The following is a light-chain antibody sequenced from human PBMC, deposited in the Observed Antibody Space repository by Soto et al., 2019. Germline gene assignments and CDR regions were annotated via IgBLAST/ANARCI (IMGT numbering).Light chain of an antibody. CDR3: SSYTSSITYV. CDR2: DVS. Sequence: QSVLTQPASVSGSPGQSITISCTGASSDVGAYNYVSWYQQHPGKAPKLMIYDVSSRPSGVSNRFSGSKSGNTASLTISGLQAEDVADYYCSSYTSSITYVFGTGTKVTVL. V-gene: IGLV2-14*01. J-gene: IGLJ1*01. CDR1: SSDVGAYNY.